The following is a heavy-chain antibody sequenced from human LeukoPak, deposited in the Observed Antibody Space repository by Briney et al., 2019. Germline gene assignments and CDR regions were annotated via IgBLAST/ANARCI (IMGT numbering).Heavy chain of an antibody. V-gene: IGHV3-23*01. J-gene: IGHJ4*02. CDR3: AKDLFLRCFWSGYFVY. D-gene: IGHD3-3*01. Sequence: GGSLRLSCAASGFLFSNYRMNWVRQAPGEGLEWVAHISRSGSATSYADSVRGRFTISRDNSKITTYLQMKSLRAEDTAVLFCAKDLFLRCFWSGYFVYWGQGIPVTVSS. CDR1: GFLFSNYR. CDR2: ISRSGSAT.